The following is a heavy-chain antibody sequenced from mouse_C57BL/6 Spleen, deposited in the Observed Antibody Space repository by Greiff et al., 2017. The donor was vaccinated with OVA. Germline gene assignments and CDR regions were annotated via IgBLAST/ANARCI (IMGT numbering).Heavy chain of an antibody. J-gene: IGHJ2*01. D-gene: IGHD4-1*01. V-gene: IGHV3-1*01. CDR2: ISYSGST. CDR3: ARGASLGRFDY. Sequence: EVKVEESGPGMVKPSQSLSLTCTVTGYSITSGYDWHWIRHFPGNKLEWMGYISYSGSTNYNPSLKSRISITHDTSKNHFFLKLNSVTTEDTATYYCARGASLGRFDYWGQGTTLTVSS. CDR1: GYSITSGYD.